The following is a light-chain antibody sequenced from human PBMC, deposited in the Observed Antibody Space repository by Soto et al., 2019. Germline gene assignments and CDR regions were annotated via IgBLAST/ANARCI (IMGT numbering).Light chain of an antibody. V-gene: IGKV3-11*01. CDR3: QQRSNWPPIT. CDR1: QSVSSY. Sequence: EIVLTQSPATLSLSPGERATLSCRASQSVSSYLAWYQQKPGQAPRLLIYDASNRATGIPARFSGSGSGTDFTLTISSLEPEDFAVYYCQQRSNWPPITFGQGTRLEIX. J-gene: IGKJ5*01. CDR2: DAS.